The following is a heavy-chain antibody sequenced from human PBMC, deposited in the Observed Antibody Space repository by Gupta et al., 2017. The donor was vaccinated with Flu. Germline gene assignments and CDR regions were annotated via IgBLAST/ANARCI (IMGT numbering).Heavy chain of an antibody. Sequence: VKVSCKASGYTFTSYDINWVRQATGQGLEWMGWMNPNSGNTGYAQKFQGRVTMTRNTSISTAYMELSSLRSEDTAVYYCARDGYSYGGNWFDPWGQGTLVTVSS. D-gene: IGHD5-18*01. CDR1: GYTFTSYD. CDR2: MNPNSGNT. J-gene: IGHJ5*02. CDR3: ARDGYSYGGNWFDP. V-gene: IGHV1-8*01.